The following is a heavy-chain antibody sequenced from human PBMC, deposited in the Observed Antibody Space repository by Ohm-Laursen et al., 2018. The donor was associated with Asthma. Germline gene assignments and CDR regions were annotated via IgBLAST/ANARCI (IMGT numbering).Heavy chain of an antibody. CDR3: AKVVVMDV. J-gene: IGHJ6*02. D-gene: IGHD3-16*02. CDR1: GFTFSDYY. Sequence: SLRLSCAASGFTFSDYYVSWTRQAPGKGLEWVSFITGSSSTIYYADSVKGRFTISRDNSKNTLYLQMNSLRAEDTAVYYCAKVVVMDVWGQGTTVTVSS. CDR2: ITGSSSTI. V-gene: IGHV3-11*01.